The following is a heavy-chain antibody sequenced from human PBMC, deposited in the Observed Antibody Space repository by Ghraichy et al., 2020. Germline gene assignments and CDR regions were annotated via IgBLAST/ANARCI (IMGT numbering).Heavy chain of an antibody. J-gene: IGHJ4*02. CDR3: AKGAGAVTFGGVIGPFDN. Sequence: GESLRLSCAASGFTFSSYGMSWVRQAPGKGLECVSAITGSGGGTYYADSVKGRFSISRDNSKNTLYLQMNSLRAEDTAIYYCAKGAGAVTFGGVIGPFDNWGQGTLVTVPS. CDR1: GFTFSSYG. V-gene: IGHV3-23*01. D-gene: IGHD3-16*02. CDR2: ITGSGGGT.